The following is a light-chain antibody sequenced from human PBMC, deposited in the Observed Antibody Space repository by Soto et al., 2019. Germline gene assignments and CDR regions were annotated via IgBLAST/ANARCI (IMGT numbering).Light chain of an antibody. Sequence: DIQMTQSPSTLSASVGDRVIITCRASQGIRSYLAWYQQRPGKAPELLIYGASTLRPGGASRFSGSGSGTEFTLTISSLQPEDFATYFCQQLNTFPPFFTFGPGTKVDIK. J-gene: IGKJ3*01. CDR1: QGIRSY. V-gene: IGKV1-9*01. CDR2: GAS. CDR3: QQLNTFPPFFT.